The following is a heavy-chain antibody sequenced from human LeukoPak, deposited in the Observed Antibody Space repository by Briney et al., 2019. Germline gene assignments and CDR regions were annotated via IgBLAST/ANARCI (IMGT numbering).Heavy chain of an antibody. D-gene: IGHD3-16*01. V-gene: IGHV4-30-4*01. CDR1: GDIIGNGDYF. CDR2: IYYTGGT. CDR3: ARAMSTMHRGGNPLSF. J-gene: IGHJ6*01. Sequence: PSETLSLTCTVSGDIIGNGDYFWTWIRQPPGKGLEWIGCIYYTGGTSYSPSLKSRVSISADTSKNQFFLQLTSVTAADTAVYYRARAMSTMHRGGNPLSFWGQGNPVTVSS.